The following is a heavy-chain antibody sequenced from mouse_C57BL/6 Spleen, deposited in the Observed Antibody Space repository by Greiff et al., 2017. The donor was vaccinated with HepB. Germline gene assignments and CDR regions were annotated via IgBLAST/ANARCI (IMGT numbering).Heavy chain of an antibody. CDR3: ARYRDNYAMDY. D-gene: IGHD3-3*01. Sequence: EVMLVESGGGLVKPGGSLKLSCAASGFTFSDYGMHWVRQAPEKGLEWVAYISSGSSTIYYADTVKGRFTISRDNAKNTLFLQMTSLRSEDTAMYYCARYRDNYAMDYWGQGTSVTVSS. CDR2: ISSGSSTI. CDR1: GFTFSDYG. J-gene: IGHJ4*01. V-gene: IGHV5-17*01.